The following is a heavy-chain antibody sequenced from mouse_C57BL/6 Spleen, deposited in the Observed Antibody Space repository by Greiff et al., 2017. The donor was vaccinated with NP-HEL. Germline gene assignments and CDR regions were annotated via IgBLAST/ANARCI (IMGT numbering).Heavy chain of an antibody. V-gene: IGHV1-81*01. D-gene: IGHD1-1*01. CDR2: IYPRSGNT. J-gene: IGHJ2*01. CDR3: ARGDYYGSSSYFDD. CDR1: GYTFTSYG. Sequence: QVQLQQSGAELARPGASVKLSCKASGYTFTSYGISWVKQRTGQGLEWIGEIYPRSGNTYYNEKFKGKATLTADKSSSTAYMELRSLTSEDSAVYFCARGDYYGSSSYFDDWGQGTTLTVSS.